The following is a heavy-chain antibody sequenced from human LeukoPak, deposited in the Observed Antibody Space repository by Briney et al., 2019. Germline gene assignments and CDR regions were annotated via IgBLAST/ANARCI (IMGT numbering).Heavy chain of an antibody. Sequence: GGSLILSCSTSGFTFRSHAMHWGRQAPGKGLEWVAVTSYDGGNKFYADSVKGRFTISRDNSKNTLNLQMNSLRTEDTAVYFCARGGTSSSWYVDYWGQGTLVTVSS. J-gene: IGHJ4*02. D-gene: IGHD6-13*01. CDR2: TSYDGGNK. CDR3: ARGGTSSSWYVDY. V-gene: IGHV3-30*04. CDR1: GFTFRSHA.